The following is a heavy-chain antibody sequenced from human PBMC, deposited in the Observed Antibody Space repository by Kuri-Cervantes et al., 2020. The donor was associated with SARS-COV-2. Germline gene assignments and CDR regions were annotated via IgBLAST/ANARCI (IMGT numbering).Heavy chain of an antibody. D-gene: IGHD4-17*01. J-gene: IGHJ6*02. Sequence: GESLKISCAASGFTFSSYWMSWVRQAPGKGLEWVAVISYDGSNKYYADSVKGRLTISRDNSKNTLYLQMNSLRAEDTAVYYCARDPMDYGDYSSPTGLFYYYYGMDVWGQGTTVTVSS. CDR1: GFTFSSYW. CDR2: ISYDGSNK. CDR3: ARDPMDYGDYSSPTGLFYYYYGMDV. V-gene: IGHV3-30*01.